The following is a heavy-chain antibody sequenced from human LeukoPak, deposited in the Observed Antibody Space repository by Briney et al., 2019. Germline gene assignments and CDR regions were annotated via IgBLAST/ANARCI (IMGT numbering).Heavy chain of an antibody. Sequence: SETLSLTCAVYGGSFSGYYWSWIRQPPGKGLEWIGEINHSGSTNYNPSLKSRVTISVDTSKNQYSLKLSSVTAADTAVYYCARDGSGYYSDPAFDIWGQGTMVTVSS. CDR2: INHSGST. J-gene: IGHJ3*02. D-gene: IGHD3-22*01. CDR1: GGSFSGYY. V-gene: IGHV4-34*01. CDR3: ARDGSGYYSDPAFDI.